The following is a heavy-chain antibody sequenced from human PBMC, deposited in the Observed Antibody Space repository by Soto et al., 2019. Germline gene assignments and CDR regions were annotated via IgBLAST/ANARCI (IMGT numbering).Heavy chain of an antibody. D-gene: IGHD6-6*01. CDR1: GFPCSDYY. Sequence: GGSLRLSCAASGFPCSDYYMSWVRQAPGKGLEWVSTIGGSGDTYYADSVKGRFSISRDISKNSLYLQMNSLRAEDTAIYYCAKKYRHLVRGDFFDYWGQGTLVTVSS. V-gene: IGHV3-23*01. J-gene: IGHJ4*02. CDR3: AKKYRHLVRGDFFDY. CDR2: IGGSGDT.